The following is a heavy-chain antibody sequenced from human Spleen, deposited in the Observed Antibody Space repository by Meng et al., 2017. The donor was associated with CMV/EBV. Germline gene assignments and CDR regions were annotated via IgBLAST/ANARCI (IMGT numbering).Heavy chain of an antibody. CDR1: GYTFTDYV. D-gene: IGHD1-26*01. CDR3: ARDFQWVCNN. CDR2: INPNSGGT. V-gene: IGHV1-2*02. J-gene: IGHJ4*02. Sequence: KVSCKASGYTFTDYVMHWVRQAPGQGLEWMGWINPNSGGTNFAQKFQGRVTMTRDTSISTAYMELTRLSSDDTAVYYCARDFQWVCNNWGQGTLVTVSS.